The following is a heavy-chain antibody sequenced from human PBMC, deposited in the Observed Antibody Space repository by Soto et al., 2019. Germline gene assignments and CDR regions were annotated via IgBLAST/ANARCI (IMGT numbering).Heavy chain of an antibody. V-gene: IGHV1-8*02. CDR3: GRGPSPRAPAGGTPYYYAMDV. CDR1: GYDFTAYD. Sequence: QVQLVQSGAEVKQSGASVKVSCKASGYDFTAYDINWVRQASGQGLEWMGWMNPINGATGSARRFQGRVSMTRNTATGTAYLELTSVRSDDTAVYYCGRGPSPRAPAGGTPYYYAMDVWGQGTTVTVSS. J-gene: IGHJ6*02. CDR2: MNPINGAT. D-gene: IGHD6-13*01.